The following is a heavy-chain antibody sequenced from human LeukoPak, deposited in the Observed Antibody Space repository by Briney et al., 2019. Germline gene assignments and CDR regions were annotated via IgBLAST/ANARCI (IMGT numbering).Heavy chain of an antibody. J-gene: IGHJ4*02. Sequence: GASVKVSCKASGGTFSSYAISWVRQAPGQGLEWMGRIIPILGIANYAQKFQGRVTITADKSTSTAYMELSSLRSEDTAVYYCARDKIETYDFWSGYYLELDYWGQGTLVTVSS. V-gene: IGHV1-69*04. CDR1: GGTFSSYA. CDR2: IIPILGIA. D-gene: IGHD3-3*01. CDR3: ARDKIETYDFWSGYYLELDY.